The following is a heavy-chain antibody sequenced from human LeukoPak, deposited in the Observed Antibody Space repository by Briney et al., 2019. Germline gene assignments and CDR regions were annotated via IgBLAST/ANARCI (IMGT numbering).Heavy chain of an antibody. CDR1: GDSISSDY. CDR2: SDYSGSA. CDR3: ARRNWEAGIDY. Sequence: TSETLSLTCTVSGDSISSDYWSWIRQSPGKGLEWIGYSDYSGSANHNPSLKSRVTISVDTSKNQFSLKLRSVTAADTAVYYCARRNWEAGIDYWGQGTLVTVSS. J-gene: IGHJ4*02. V-gene: IGHV4-59*01. D-gene: IGHD1-26*01.